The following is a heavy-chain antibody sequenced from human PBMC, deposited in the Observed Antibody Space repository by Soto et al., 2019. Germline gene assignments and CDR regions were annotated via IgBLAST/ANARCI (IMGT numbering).Heavy chain of an antibody. V-gene: IGHV4-61*01. J-gene: IGHJ4*02. Sequence: QVQLQESGPGLVKPSETLSLTCTVSGGSVSSGSYYWSWIRQPPGKGLEWIGYIYYSGSTNYNPSLKRRVTISVDTSKNQFSLKLSSVTAADTAVYYCASTSWGYYDSDYWGQGTLVTVSS. D-gene: IGHD3-22*01. CDR2: IYYSGST. CDR3: ASTSWGYYDSDY. CDR1: GGSVSSGSYY.